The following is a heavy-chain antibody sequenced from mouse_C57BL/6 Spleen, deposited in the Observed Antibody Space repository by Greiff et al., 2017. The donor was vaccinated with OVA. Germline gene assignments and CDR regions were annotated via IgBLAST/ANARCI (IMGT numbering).Heavy chain of an antibody. V-gene: IGHV1-81*01. J-gene: IGHJ4*01. CDR3: ARWYYGSSPYAMDY. Sequence: VQLVESGAELARPGASVKLSCKASGYTFTSYGISWVKQRTGQGLEWIGEIYPRSGNTYYNEKFKGKATLTADKSSSTAYMELRSLTSEDSAVYFCARWYYGSSPYAMDYWGQGTSVTVSS. CDR1: GYTFTSYG. CDR2: IYPRSGNT. D-gene: IGHD1-1*01.